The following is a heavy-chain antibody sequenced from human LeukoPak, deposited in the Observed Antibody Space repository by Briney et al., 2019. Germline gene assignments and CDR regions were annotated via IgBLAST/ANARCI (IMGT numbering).Heavy chain of an antibody. V-gene: IGHV3-48*02. CDR3: VRDHAFAFDY. D-gene: IGHD3-10*01. CDR1: GFTFTDYS. Sequence: GGSLRLSCATSGFTFTDYSLNWVRQAPGKGLEWLSYIGFISGTIHYADSVQGRFTISRDIAKNSLYLHINSLRDEDSAVYYCVRDHAFAFDYWGQGTLVTVSS. CDR2: IGFISGTI. J-gene: IGHJ4*02.